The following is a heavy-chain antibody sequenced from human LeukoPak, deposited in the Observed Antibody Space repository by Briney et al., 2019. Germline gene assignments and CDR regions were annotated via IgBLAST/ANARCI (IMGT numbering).Heavy chain of an antibody. J-gene: IGHJ4*02. CDR1: GFTFEDYA. D-gene: IGHD6-13*01. CDR3: AKDRAAGLSYFDD. Sequence: GGSLRLSCEASGFTFEDYAMHWVRQAPGRGLEWVSGINWSSAVLGYADSVKGQFTISRDDAKNSLYLRMNSLRTEDTAFYYCAKDRAAGLSYFDDWGQGTLVTVSS. V-gene: IGHV3-9*01. CDR2: INWSSAVL.